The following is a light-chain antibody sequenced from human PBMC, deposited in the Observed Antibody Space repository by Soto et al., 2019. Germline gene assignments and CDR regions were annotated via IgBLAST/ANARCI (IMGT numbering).Light chain of an antibody. J-gene: IGKJ5*01. V-gene: IGKV3-11*01. CDR3: HQRSKGIT. Sequence: EIELTQSPATLSLSPGERATLSCRASQSVSTYLAWYQQKHGQAPRLLIYDASNRATGIPARFSGSGSGTNFTLTISSLEAEDFAVDYCHQRSKGITFGQGTRLEIK. CDR1: QSVSTY. CDR2: DAS.